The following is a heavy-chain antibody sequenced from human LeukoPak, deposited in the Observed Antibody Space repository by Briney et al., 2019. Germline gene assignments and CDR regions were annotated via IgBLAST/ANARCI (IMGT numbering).Heavy chain of an antibody. CDR2: IYYSGSA. J-gene: IGHJ4*02. CDR3: ASNYDSGGYYGY. CDR1: GGSISSYY. V-gene: IGHV4-59*01. Sequence: SETLSLTCTVSGGSISSYYWSWIRQPPGKGLEWIGYIYYSGSANYNPSLKSRVTISVDTSKNQFSLKLSSLTAADTAVYYCASNYDSGGYYGYWGQGTLVTVSS. D-gene: IGHD3-22*01.